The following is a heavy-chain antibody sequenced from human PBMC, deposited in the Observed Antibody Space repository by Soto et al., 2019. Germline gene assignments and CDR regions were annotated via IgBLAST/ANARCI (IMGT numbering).Heavy chain of an antibody. Sequence: QLQLQESGPGLVKPSETLSLTCTVSGGSISSTSYYWGWIRQPPGKGLEWIGTIYSSGSTYYNPSLKSRVTTYVAPSKIQFSLKLSSVTAADTAVYYCARHNTYCNGGGCFYFDYWGQGTRVTVSS. CDR1: GGSISSTSYY. J-gene: IGHJ4*02. D-gene: IGHD2-8*02. CDR3: ARHNTYCNGGGCFYFDY. CDR2: IYSSGST. V-gene: IGHV4-39*01.